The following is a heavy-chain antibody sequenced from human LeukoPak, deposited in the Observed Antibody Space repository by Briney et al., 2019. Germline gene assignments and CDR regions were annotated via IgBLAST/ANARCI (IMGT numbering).Heavy chain of an antibody. D-gene: IGHD5-12*01. CDR2: IYFSGRT. J-gene: IGHJ4*02. CDR3: ARDPHSGYDLADY. CDR1: GGSISSDY. Sequence: PSETRTLTCTVSGGSISSDYWGGLRKSPGKGLEWSGHIYFSGRTTYNPSLGSRLTISADTSTSQLSLKLSSVTAADTAVYYCARDPHSGYDLADYWGQGTLVTVSS. V-gene: IGHV4-59*12.